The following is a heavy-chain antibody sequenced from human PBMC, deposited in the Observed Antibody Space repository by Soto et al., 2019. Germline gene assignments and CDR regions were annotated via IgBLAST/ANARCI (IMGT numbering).Heavy chain of an antibody. Sequence: GASVKVSCKASGGTFSSYAISWVRQAPGQGLEWMGGIIPIFGTANYAQKFQGRVTITAGKSTSTAYMELSSLRSGDTAVYYCARGRVGVSAYYYGMDVWGQGTTVTVSS. D-gene: IGHD2-8*01. CDR2: IIPIFGTA. CDR1: GGTFSSYA. V-gene: IGHV1-69*06. CDR3: ARGRVGVSAYYYGMDV. J-gene: IGHJ6*02.